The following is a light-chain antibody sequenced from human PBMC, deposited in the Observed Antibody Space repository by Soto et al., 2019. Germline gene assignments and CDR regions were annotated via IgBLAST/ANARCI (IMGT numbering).Light chain of an antibody. Sequence: EIVLTQSPGTLSLSPGERATLSCRASQSVSDTYLAWYQQKPGQAPRLLIYGASSRATGIPDRFSGSGSGTDFTLTISRLEPEDFAVYYCQQYGSSPPYTFGQGTKLELK. V-gene: IGKV3-20*01. CDR2: GAS. CDR3: QQYGSSPPYT. CDR1: QSVSDTY. J-gene: IGKJ2*01.